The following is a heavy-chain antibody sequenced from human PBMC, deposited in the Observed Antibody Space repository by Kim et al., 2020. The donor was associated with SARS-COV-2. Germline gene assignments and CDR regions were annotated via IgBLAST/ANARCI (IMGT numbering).Heavy chain of an antibody. V-gene: IGHV3-30*04. Sequence: GGSLRLSCAASGFTFSSYAMHWVRQAPGKGLEWVAVISYDGSNKYYADSVKGRFTISRDNSKNTLYLQMNSLRAEDTAVYYCAREHSDSSGVWGYCSGGSCYPNYYYYYGMDVWGQGTTVTVSS. CDR1: GFTFSSYA. CDR2: ISYDGSNK. CDR3: AREHSDSSGVWGYCSGGSCYPNYYYYYGMDV. D-gene: IGHD2-15*01. J-gene: IGHJ6*02.